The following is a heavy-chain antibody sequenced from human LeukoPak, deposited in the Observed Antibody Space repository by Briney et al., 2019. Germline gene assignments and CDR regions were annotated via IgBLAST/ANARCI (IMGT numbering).Heavy chain of an antibody. CDR1: GFTFSTYE. J-gene: IGHJ4*02. D-gene: IGHD1-7*01. CDR3: AGGWNYGY. V-gene: IGHV3-48*03. Sequence: QSGGSLRLSCAASGFTFSTYEMNWVRQAPGKGLEWISYISGSGSNIYYADSVKGRFTVSRDNAKKSLYLQMNSLRTEDTAVYYCAGGWNYGYWGQGTLVTVSS. CDR2: ISGSGSNI.